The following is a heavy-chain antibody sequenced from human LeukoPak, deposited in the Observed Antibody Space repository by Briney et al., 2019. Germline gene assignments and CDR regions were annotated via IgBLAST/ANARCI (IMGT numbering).Heavy chain of an antibody. Sequence: SGPTLVNPTQTLTLTCTFSGFSLTATGMRVSWIRQPPGKALEWLARIDWDDDKFYSTSLKTRLTISKDTSKNRVVLTMTNMDPVDTATYYCARLQGATIGAKWFDPWGQGTLVTVSS. V-gene: IGHV2-70*04. CDR2: IDWDDDK. D-gene: IGHD4/OR15-4a*01. CDR3: ARLQGATIGAKWFDP. CDR1: GFSLTATGMR. J-gene: IGHJ5*02.